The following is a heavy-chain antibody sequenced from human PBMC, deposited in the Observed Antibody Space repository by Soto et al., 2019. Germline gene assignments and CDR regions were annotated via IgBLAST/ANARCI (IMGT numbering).Heavy chain of an antibody. V-gene: IGHV4-31*11. D-gene: IGHD3-3*01. CDR2: ISYSGRT. CDR3: ARGSIFGVVLNAFDI. J-gene: IGHJ3*02. CDR1: GGSISGNGYY. Sequence: QVQLQESGPGLVKPSQTLSLTCAVSGGSISGNGYYWNWIRQHPGKGLELIGYISYSGRTFYSPYLKGRVTTSLDTSKNQFSLKLSSVTAADTAIYYCARGSIFGVVLNAFDIWGQGTMVAVSS.